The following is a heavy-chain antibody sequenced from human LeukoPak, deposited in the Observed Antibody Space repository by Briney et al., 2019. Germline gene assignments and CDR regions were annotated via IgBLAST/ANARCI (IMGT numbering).Heavy chain of an antibody. CDR1: GFTFSSYA. D-gene: IGHD7-27*01. Sequence: GGSLRLSCAASGFTFSSYAMSWVRQAPGKGLEWVSAISGSGGSTYYADSVKARFTISRDNSKNTLHLQMNSLRAEDTAVYYCAKGIVNWGKYYFDYWGQGTLVTVSS. CDR2: ISGSGGST. CDR3: AKGIVNWGKYYFDY. V-gene: IGHV3-23*01. J-gene: IGHJ4*02.